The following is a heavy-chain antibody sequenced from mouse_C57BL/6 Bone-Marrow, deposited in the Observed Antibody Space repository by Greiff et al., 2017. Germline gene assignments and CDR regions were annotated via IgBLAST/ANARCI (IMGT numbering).Heavy chain of an antibody. Sequence: QVQLQQPGAELVRPGSSVKLSCKASGYTFTSYWMDWVKQRPGQGLEWIGNIYPSDSETHYNQKFKDKATVTVDKSSSTAYMQLSSLTSEDSAVYYCARGGGNYLYAMDYWGQGTSVTVSS. J-gene: IGHJ4*01. CDR2: IYPSDSET. V-gene: IGHV1-61*01. D-gene: IGHD2-1*01. CDR1: GYTFTSYW. CDR3: ARGGGNYLYAMDY.